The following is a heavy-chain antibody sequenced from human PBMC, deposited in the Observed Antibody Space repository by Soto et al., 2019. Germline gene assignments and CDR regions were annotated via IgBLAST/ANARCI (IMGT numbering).Heavy chain of an antibody. CDR3: AVGPDSGSYSN. Sequence: QVQLVESGGGVVQPGRSLRLSCAASGFTFSSYGMHWVRQAPGKGLEWVAVISYDGSNKYYADSVKGRFTISRDNSKNTLYLQMNSLRAEDTAVYYCAVGPDSGSYSNWGQGTLVTVSS. J-gene: IGHJ4*02. CDR2: ISYDGSNK. D-gene: IGHD1-26*01. V-gene: IGHV3-30*03. CDR1: GFTFSSYG.